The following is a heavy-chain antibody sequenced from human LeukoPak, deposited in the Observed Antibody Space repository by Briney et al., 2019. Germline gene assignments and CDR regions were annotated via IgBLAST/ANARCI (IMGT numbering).Heavy chain of an antibody. CDR1: GFTFSNYW. CDR2: INRDGRST. Sequence: GGSLRLSCAASGFTFSNYWMHWVRQAPGKGLVWVSRINRDGRSTNYADSVKGRFTISRDNAKNTVFLQMNSLRAEDTAVYYCARDGSSGWYWVDYWGQGTLVTVSS. J-gene: IGHJ4*02. V-gene: IGHV3-74*01. CDR3: ARDGSSGWYWVDY. D-gene: IGHD6-19*01.